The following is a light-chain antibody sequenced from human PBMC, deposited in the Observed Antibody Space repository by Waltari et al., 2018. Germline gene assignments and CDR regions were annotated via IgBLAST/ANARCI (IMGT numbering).Light chain of an antibody. V-gene: IGLV2-14*03. CDR1: SSDVGGYNS. CDR2: DVV. Sequence: QSALTQPASVSGSPGPSITISCTGTSSDVGGYNSVSWYQQHPGRAPNLKIYDVVNRPSGVSTRFSGSKSDNTASLTISGLQGEDEAVYYCSSFTTKRTLVFGGGTKLTVL. CDR3: SSFTTKRTLV. J-gene: IGLJ3*02.